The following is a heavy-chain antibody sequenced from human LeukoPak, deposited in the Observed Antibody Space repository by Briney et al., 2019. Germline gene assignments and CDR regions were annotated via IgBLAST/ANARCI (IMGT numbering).Heavy chain of an antibody. CDR2: INHSGST. Sequence: SETLSLTCAVYGGSFSGYYWSWIRQPPGKGLEWIGEINHSGSTNYNPSLKSRVTISVYTSKNQFSLKLSSVTAADTAVYYCASEYSSSPLPYYYYMDVWGKGTTVTVSS. V-gene: IGHV4-34*01. D-gene: IGHD6-6*01. CDR3: ASEYSSSPLPYYYYMDV. CDR1: GGSFSGYY. J-gene: IGHJ6*03.